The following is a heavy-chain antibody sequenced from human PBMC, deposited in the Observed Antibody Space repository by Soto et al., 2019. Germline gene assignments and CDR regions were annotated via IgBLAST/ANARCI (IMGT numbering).Heavy chain of an antibody. CDR2: ISSSSSYI. D-gene: IGHD2-15*01. Sequence: PGGSLRLSCAASGFTFSSYSMNWVRQAPGKGLEWVSSISSSSSYIYYADSVKGRFTISRDNAKNSLYLQMNSLRAEDTAVYYCARDRVGAATLLYYYYGMDGWGQGTTVTVSS. J-gene: IGHJ6*02. CDR1: GFTFSSYS. CDR3: ARDRVGAATLLYYYYGMDG. V-gene: IGHV3-21*01.